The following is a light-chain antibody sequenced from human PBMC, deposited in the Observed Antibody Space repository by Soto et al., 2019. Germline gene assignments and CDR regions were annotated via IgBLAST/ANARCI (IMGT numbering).Light chain of an antibody. CDR1: ESVHRN. V-gene: IGKV3-15*01. CDR3: QHYNNWPPT. CDR2: YAS. Sequence: EMVMTQSPATLSVSPGVRVTLSCRASESVHRNLAWYQQKPGQGPSLLIYYASTRATGVPDRFTGSGSGTEFTLTISSLQSEDSGVYHCQHYNNWPPTFGPGTKVEIK. J-gene: IGKJ3*01.